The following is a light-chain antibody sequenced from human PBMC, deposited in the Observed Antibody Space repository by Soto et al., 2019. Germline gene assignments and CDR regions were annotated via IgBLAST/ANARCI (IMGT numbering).Light chain of an antibody. Sequence: QSVLTQAPSASGTPGQRVTISCSGSSSNIGSKTVNWYQQLPGMAPKLLIFNNHQRPSGVPDRSSGSKSGTSASLAISGLQSEDEADYYCAAWDDSLNACVFGTGTKVTVL. J-gene: IGLJ1*01. CDR1: SSNIGSKT. CDR2: NNH. CDR3: AAWDDSLNACV. V-gene: IGLV1-44*01.